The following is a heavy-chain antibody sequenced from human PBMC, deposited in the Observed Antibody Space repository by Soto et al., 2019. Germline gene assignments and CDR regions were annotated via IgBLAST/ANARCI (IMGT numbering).Heavy chain of an antibody. J-gene: IGHJ6*02. CDR3: AREGYRKYNYYGMDV. V-gene: IGHV3-7*01. Sequence: EVQLVESGGGLVQPGGSLRLSCAASGFTFISYWMSWVRQAPGKGLEWVANIKQDGSEKYYVDSVKGRFTISRDNAKNALDLQMNSLRAEDTAVYYCAREGYRKYNYYGMDVWGHGTTVTVSS. CDR2: IKQDGSEK. D-gene: IGHD5-18*01. CDR1: GFTFISYW.